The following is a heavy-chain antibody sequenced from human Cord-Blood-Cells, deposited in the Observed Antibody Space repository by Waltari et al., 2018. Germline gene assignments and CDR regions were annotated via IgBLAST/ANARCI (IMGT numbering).Heavy chain of an antibody. D-gene: IGHD3-9*01. V-gene: IGHV1-2*02. CDR1: GYTFTGYY. J-gene: IGHJ6*02. CDR3: ARGAYYDILTGYYYYYYGMDV. CDR2: IN. Sequence: QVQLVQAGAEVKKPGASVKVSCKASGYTFTGYYMHWVRQAPGQGLEWMGWINPMTRDTSISTAYMELSRLRSDDTAVYYCARGAYYDILTGYYYYYYGMDVWGQGTTVTVSS.